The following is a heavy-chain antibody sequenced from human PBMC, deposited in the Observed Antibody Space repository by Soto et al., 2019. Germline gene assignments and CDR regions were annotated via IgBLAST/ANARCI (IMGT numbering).Heavy chain of an antibody. Sequence: GSVVNPTCKDCGITFSSYAISWVRQAPRQGLEWMGGIIPIFGTANYAQKFQGRVTITADESTSTAYMELRSRRSEDTAFYYCARRPPGYCSFGSGRRINYLDYSG. CDR3: ARRPPGYCSFGSGRRINYLDY. CDR1: GITFSSYA. D-gene: IGHD2-15*01. J-gene: IGHJ4*01. V-gene: IGHV1-69*13. CDR2: IIPIFGTA.